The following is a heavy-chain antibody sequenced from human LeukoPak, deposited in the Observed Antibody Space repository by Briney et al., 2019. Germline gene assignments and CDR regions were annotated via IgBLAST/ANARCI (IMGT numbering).Heavy chain of an antibody. J-gene: IGHJ4*02. CDR1: GGTFSSYA. Sequence: RASVKVACKASGGTFSSYAISWVRQAPGQGLDWMGRITPILGIANYAQKFQGRVTITADKSTSTAYMELSSLRSEDTAVYYCARDGRDHYYDSSGYFNYWGQGTLVTVSS. CDR3: ARDGRDHYYDSSGYFNY. V-gene: IGHV1-69*04. CDR2: ITPILGIA. D-gene: IGHD3-22*01.